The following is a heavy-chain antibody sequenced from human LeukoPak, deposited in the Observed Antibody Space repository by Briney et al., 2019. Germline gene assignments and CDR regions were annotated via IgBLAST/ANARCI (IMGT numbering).Heavy chain of an antibody. J-gene: IGHJ4*02. CDR2: IYYSGST. Sequence: SSETLSLTCTVSGGSISSYYWSWIRQPPGKGLEWIGYIYYSGSTNYNPSLKSRATISVDTSKTQFSLKLSSVTAADTAVYYCARAQRSVVAATQFDYWGQGTLVTVSS. CDR1: GGSISSYY. D-gene: IGHD2-15*01. CDR3: ARAQRSVVAATQFDY. V-gene: IGHV4-59*01.